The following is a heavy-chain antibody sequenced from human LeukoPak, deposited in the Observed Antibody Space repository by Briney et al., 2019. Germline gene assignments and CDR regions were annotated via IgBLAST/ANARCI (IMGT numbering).Heavy chain of an antibody. D-gene: IGHD5-12*01. CDR1: GYTLTELS. CDR2: FDPEDGET. J-gene: IGHJ4*02. V-gene: IGHV1-24*01. Sequence: ASVKVSRKVSGYTLTELSMHWVRQAPGKGLEWMGGFDPEDGETIYAQKFQGRVTMTEDTSTDTAYMELSSLRSEDTAVYYCATAGLATGTFDYWGQGTLVTVSS. CDR3: ATAGLATGTFDY.